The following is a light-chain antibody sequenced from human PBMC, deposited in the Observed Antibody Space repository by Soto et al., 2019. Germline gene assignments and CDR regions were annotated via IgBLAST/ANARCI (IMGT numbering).Light chain of an antibody. J-gene: IGKJ1*01. CDR1: QSVRNN. CDR3: QQYTDWPPWP. Sequence: EIVMTQSPATLSVSPGERATLSCRASQSVRNNLAWYQQKPGQAPRLLIYGASTRATGIPARFSGSGSGTDFTLTISRLQSEDFAVYYCQQYTDWPPWPFGQGTKVEIK. V-gene: IGKV3-15*01. CDR2: GAS.